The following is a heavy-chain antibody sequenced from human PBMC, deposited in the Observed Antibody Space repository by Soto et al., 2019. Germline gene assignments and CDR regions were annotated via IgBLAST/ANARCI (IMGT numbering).Heavy chain of an antibody. Sequence: SLMLSCAASGFTFSSYAIHWVRQDPGKGLQWVALISYEGSNTYYADYVKCRFTVSRDNSKSTLYLQMNSLRPEDTGVYYCARVTPGNNLYEVSGMDVWGQGTSVTVSS. CDR1: GFTFSSYA. CDR2: ISYEGSNT. V-gene: IGHV3-30-3*01. CDR3: ARVTPGNNLYEVSGMDV. D-gene: IGHD1-1*01. J-gene: IGHJ6*02.